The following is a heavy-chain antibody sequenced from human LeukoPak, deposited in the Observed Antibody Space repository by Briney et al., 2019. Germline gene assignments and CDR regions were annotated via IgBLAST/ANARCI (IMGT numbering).Heavy chain of an antibody. CDR2: ISAYNGNT. D-gene: IGHD3-3*01. J-gene: IGHJ4*02. Sequence: PEASVKVSCKASGYTFTSYGISWVRQAPGQGLEWMGWISAYNGNTNYAQKLQGRVTMTEDTSTDTAYMELSSLRSEDTAVYYCATDDFLVFGVVFDYWGQGTLVTVSS. V-gene: IGHV1-18*01. CDR1: GYTFTSYG. CDR3: ATDDFLVFGVVFDY.